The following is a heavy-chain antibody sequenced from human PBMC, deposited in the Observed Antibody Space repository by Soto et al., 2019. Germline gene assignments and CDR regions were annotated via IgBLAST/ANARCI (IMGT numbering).Heavy chain of an antibody. Sequence: SETLSLTCAVYGGSFSGYYWSWIRQPPGKGLEWIGEINHSGSTNYNPSLKSRVTISVDTSKNQFSLKLSSVTAADTAVYYCARAGCSGGSCYPNWGQGTLVTVSS. CDR2: INHSGST. D-gene: IGHD2-15*01. CDR3: ARAGCSGGSCYPN. CDR1: GGSFSGYY. V-gene: IGHV4-34*01. J-gene: IGHJ4*02.